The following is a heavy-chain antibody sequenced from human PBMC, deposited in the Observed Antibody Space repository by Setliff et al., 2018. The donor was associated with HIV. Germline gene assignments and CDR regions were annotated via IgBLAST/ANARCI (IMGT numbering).Heavy chain of an antibody. Sequence: GASVKVSCKASNYTLINYGVSWVRQAPGQGLEWMGWIGSYSGYTIYAQKFQDRLTMTTDTSTTTASMELRSLRSDDTAVYYCARVPSARYYDSSGYYRYWGQGTLVTV. J-gene: IGHJ4*02. V-gene: IGHV1-18*01. CDR1: NYTLINYG. CDR2: IGSYSGYT. D-gene: IGHD3-22*01. CDR3: ARVPSARYYDSSGYYRY.